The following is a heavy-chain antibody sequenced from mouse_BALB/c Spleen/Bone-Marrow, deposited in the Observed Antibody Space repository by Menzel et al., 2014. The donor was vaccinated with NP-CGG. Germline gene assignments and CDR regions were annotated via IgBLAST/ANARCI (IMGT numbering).Heavy chain of an antibody. V-gene: IGHV14-3*02. D-gene: IGHD1-1*01. J-gene: IGHJ3*01. CDR3: APYYYGSSSFAY. CDR2: VDPANGNT. CDR1: GFNIKDTY. Sequence: EVQLQEFGAELVKPGASVKLSCTASGFNIKDTYMHWVKQRPEQDLEWIGRVDPANGNTKYDPKFQGKATITADTSSNTAYLQLSSLTSEDTAVYYCAPYYYGSSSFAYWGQGTLVTVSA.